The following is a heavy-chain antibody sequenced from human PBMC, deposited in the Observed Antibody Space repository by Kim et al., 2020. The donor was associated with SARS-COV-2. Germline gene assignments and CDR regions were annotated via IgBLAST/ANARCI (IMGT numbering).Heavy chain of an antibody. D-gene: IGHD1-20*01. CDR3: ARGPIEEGIRATKGYFDL. CDR2: IGTKADT. J-gene: IGHJ2*01. CDR1: GFTFSSYD. V-gene: IGHV3-13*04. Sequence: GGSLRLSCAASGFTFSSYDMHWVRQGTEKGLEWVSSIGTKADTYYPDSVKDRFTISRENAKDSFYLQMNSLRAEDTDVYYCARGPIEEGIRATKGYFDLWGRGTVVTVSS.